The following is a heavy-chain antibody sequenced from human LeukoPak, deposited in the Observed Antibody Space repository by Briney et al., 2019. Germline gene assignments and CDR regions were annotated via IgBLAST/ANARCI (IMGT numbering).Heavy chain of an antibody. Sequence: GGSLRLSCAASGFTFSSYAMHWVRQAPGKGLEWVAVISYDGSNKYYADSVRGRFTISRDNAKNSLYLQMNSLRAEDTAVYYCARGGFYDSGSYYDYWGQGTLVTVSS. CDR3: ARGGFYDSGSYYDY. D-gene: IGHD3-10*01. V-gene: IGHV3-30*04. CDR2: ISYDGSNK. CDR1: GFTFSSYA. J-gene: IGHJ4*02.